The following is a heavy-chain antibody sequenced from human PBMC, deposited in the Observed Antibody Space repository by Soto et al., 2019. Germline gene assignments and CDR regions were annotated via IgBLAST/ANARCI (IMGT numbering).Heavy chain of an antibody. V-gene: IGHV1-69*06. J-gene: IGHJ6*02. CDR3: ASNTYYDFWSGYFTGPYYYGMDV. CDR1: GGTFSSYA. D-gene: IGHD3-3*01. Sequence: EASVKVSCKASGGTFSSYAISWVRQAPGQGLEWMGGIIPIFGTANYAQKFQGRVTITADKSTSTAYMELSSLRSEDTAVYYCASNTYYDFWSGYFTGPYYYGMDVWGQGTTVTVSS. CDR2: IIPIFGTA.